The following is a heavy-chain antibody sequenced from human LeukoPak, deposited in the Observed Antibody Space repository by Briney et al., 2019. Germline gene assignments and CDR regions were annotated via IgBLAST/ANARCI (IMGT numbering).Heavy chain of an antibody. J-gene: IGHJ4*02. D-gene: IGHD6-13*01. CDR1: GFNFMNFG. CDR2: IWYDGSFI. V-gene: IGHV3-33*06. Sequence: GGSLRLFCAASGFNFMNFGMHWVRQAPGKGLDWVAVIWYDGSFIYYADSVRGRFIISRDNAKNTLYLQMNSVRAEDTAIYYCAKVVQYTASTGTGLASWGQGTLVTVSS. CDR3: AKVVQYTASTGTGLAS.